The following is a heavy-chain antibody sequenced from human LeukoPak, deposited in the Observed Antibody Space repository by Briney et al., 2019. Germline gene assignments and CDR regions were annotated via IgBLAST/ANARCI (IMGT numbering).Heavy chain of an antibody. J-gene: IGHJ6*03. CDR1: GFIFSSYA. D-gene: IGHD2-8*01. V-gene: IGHV3-23*01. Sequence: GGSLRLSCAASGFIFSSYAMSWVRQAPGKGLEWVSAISGSGGSTYYADSVKGRFTISRDNSKDTLYLQMNSLRAEDTAVYYCAKGYCTNGVCYAEGYYMDVWGKGTTVTVSS. CDR2: ISGSGGST. CDR3: AKGYCTNGVCYAEGYYMDV.